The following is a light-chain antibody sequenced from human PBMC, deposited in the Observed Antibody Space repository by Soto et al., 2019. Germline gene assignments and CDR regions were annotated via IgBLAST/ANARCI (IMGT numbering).Light chain of an antibody. CDR3: HQYNNRPPST. J-gene: IGKJ5*01. CDR2: GAS. V-gene: IGKV3-15*01. Sequence: MTQSPSTLSVSPGEGATLSCRASQSVSSSLAWYQHRPGQAPRLLIYGASTWATDIPARFSGSGTGTDYTPTIISLLPEDFGVSYCHQYNNRPPSTFGQGTRLEIK. CDR1: QSVSSS.